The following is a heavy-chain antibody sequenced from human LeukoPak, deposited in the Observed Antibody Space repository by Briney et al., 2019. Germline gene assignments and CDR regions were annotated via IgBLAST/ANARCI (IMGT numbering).Heavy chain of an antibody. CDR3: ATPPSRGIAAAGYGVRHAFDI. CDR2: VSGSGGIT. D-gene: IGHD6-13*01. V-gene: IGHV3-23*01. CDR1: GFTFSSYS. Sequence: GGSLRLSCAASGFTFSSYSMNWVRQAPGKGLEWVSAVSGSGGITYYADSVKGRFTISRDNSKNTMYVQMSSLRSEDTAVYYCATPPSRGIAAAGYGVRHAFDIWGQGTMVTVSS. J-gene: IGHJ3*02.